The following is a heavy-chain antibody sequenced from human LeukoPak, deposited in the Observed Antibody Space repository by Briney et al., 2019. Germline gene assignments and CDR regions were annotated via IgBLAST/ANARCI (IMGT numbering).Heavy chain of an antibody. D-gene: IGHD6-19*01. J-gene: IGHJ3*02. CDR2: IGTAGDT. Sequence: GGSLRLSCAASGFTFSSYDMHWVRQATGKGLEWVSAIGTAGDTYYPGSVKGRFTISRENAKNSLYLQMNSLRAGDTAVYYCARIIAVAGTMGAFDIWGQGTMVTVSS. V-gene: IGHV3-13*01. CDR3: ARIIAVAGTMGAFDI. CDR1: GFTFSSYD.